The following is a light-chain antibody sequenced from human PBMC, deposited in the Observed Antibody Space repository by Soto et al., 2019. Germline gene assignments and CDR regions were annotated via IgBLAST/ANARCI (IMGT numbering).Light chain of an antibody. J-gene: IGKJ2*01. CDR2: GAS. V-gene: IGKV3-15*01. CDR3: QQYNNWPPIT. Sequence: EIVMTQSPATLSVSPGERATLSCRASQSVSSSLAWYQQKPGQAPRLLIYGASTRATGIPARFSGSGSGTEFALTISSLQSEDFAVHFCQQYNNWPPITFGQGTKLEIK. CDR1: QSVSSS.